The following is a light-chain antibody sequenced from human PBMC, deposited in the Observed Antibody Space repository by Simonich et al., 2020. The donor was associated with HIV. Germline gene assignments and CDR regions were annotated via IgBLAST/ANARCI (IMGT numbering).Light chain of an antibody. CDR1: QRLSSNY. V-gene: IGKV3-20*01. CDR2: GAS. CDR3: QQFGNSPPSIT. Sequence: EIVLTQSPGTLSLSPGERATLSCMDSQRLSSNYLAWYQQKPGLAPRLLIYGASRRITGIPDRFSGSGSGTDFTLTISRLEPEDFAVYYCQQFGNSPPSITFGQGTRLEIK. J-gene: IGKJ5*01.